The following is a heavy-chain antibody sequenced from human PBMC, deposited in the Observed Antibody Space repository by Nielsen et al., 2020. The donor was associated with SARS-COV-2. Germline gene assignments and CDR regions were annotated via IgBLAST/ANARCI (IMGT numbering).Heavy chain of an antibody. D-gene: IGHD6-6*01. CDR2: ISSSGSTI. Sequence: GESLKISCAASGFTFSSYAMSWVRQAPGKGLEWVSYISSSGSTIYYADSVKGRFTISRDNAKNSLYLQMNSLRAEDTAVYYCAREGIATRHAFDIWGQGTMVTVSS. V-gene: IGHV3-48*03. CDR1: GFTFSSYA. J-gene: IGHJ3*02. CDR3: AREGIATRHAFDI.